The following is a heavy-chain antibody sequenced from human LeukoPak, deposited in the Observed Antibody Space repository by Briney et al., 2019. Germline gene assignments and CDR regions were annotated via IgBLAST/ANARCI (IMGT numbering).Heavy chain of an antibody. CDR3: ASICYDSRACLDAFDI. CDR1: GYIFTSYW. Sequence: GESLKISCKGSGYIFTSYWIGWLRQMPGKGLEWMGIIYPGDSHTRYSPSFQGQVTISADKSISTAYLQWSSLKASDTAMYYCASICYDSRACLDAFDIRGQGTMVTVSS. CDR2: IYPGDSHT. J-gene: IGHJ3*02. V-gene: IGHV5-51*01. D-gene: IGHD3-22*01.